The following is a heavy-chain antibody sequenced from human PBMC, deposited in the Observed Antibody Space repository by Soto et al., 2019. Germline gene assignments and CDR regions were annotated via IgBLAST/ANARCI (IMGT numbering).Heavy chain of an antibody. D-gene: IGHD2-15*01. CDR1: GGSISSGGYY. Sequence: PSETLSLTCTVSGGSISSGGYYCSWIRQHPGKGLEWIGYIYYSGSTYYNPSLKSRVTISVDTSKNQFSLKLSSVTAADTAVYYCARVAGINAFDIWGQGTMVTVSS. CDR2: IYYSGST. CDR3: ARVAGINAFDI. J-gene: IGHJ3*02. V-gene: IGHV4-31*03.